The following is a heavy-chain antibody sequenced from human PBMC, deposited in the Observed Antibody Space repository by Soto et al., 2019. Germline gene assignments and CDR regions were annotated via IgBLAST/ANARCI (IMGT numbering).Heavy chain of an antibody. Sequence: GWSLRLSCAASGFTFSSYAMSLVRQAPGKRLEWVSPISGSGGSTYYADCVKGRFTISRDNSKNTLYLQMNSLRAEDTAVYYCANDERYSSSWSSNWLEPWGQGILVTVCS. D-gene: IGHD6-13*01. CDR1: GFTFSSYA. CDR2: ISGSGGST. V-gene: IGHV3-23*01. J-gene: IGHJ5*02. CDR3: ANDERYSSSWSSNWLEP.